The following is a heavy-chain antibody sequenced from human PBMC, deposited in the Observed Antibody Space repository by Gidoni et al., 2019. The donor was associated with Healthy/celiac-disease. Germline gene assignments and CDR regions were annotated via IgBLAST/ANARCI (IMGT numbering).Heavy chain of an antibody. D-gene: IGHD2-2*01. CDR1: GGSFLGYY. Sequence: VPLQQWCAGLFTPSDTLSLTCPVYGGSFLGYYWTWIRPPPGKGLEWIGEINHSGIPNYNTSRKSRVTISVDTSKNQFSLKLSSVTAADTAVYYCAREGVYCSSTSCYAIRGLHYYMDVWGKGTTVTVSS. V-gene: IGHV4-34*01. CDR2: INHSGIP. CDR3: AREGVYCSSTSCYAIRGLHYYMDV. J-gene: IGHJ6*03.